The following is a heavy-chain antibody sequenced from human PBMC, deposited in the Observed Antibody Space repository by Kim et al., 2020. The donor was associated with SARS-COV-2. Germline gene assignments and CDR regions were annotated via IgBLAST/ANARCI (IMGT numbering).Heavy chain of an antibody. J-gene: IGHJ4*02. V-gene: IGHV4-34*01. Sequence: SETLSLTCAVYGGSFSGYYWSWIRQPPGKGLEWIGEINHSGSTNYNPSHKSRVTISVDTSKNKFSLKLSSVTAANTAVYYYASYCSSTSCAVDYWGQGTLVTVSS. CDR2: INHSGST. CDR3: ASYCSSTSCAVDY. D-gene: IGHD2-2*01. CDR1: GGSFSGYY.